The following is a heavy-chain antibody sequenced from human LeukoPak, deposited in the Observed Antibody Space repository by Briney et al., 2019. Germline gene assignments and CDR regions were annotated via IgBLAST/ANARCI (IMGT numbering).Heavy chain of an antibody. CDR3: ARDARIQDIVATTNWFDP. D-gene: IGHD5-12*01. CDR1: GYTFTSYG. J-gene: IGHJ5*02. CDR2: ISAYNGNT. Sequence: ASVKVSCKGSGYTFTSYGISWVRQAPGQGLEWMGWISAYNGNTNYAQKLQGRVTMTTDTSTSTAYMELRSLRSDDTAVYYCARDARIQDIVATTNWFDPWGQGTLVTVSS. V-gene: IGHV1-18*01.